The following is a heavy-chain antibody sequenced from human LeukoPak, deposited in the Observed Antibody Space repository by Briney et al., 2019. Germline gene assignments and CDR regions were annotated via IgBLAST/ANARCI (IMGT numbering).Heavy chain of an antibody. CDR3: TPTSTGMDV. V-gene: IGHV3-73*01. J-gene: IGHJ6*04. CDR1: GFTFSGSA. Sequence: GGSLRLSCAASGFTFSGSAMHWVRQASGKGLEWVGRIRSKANSYATAYAASVKGRFTISRDDSKNTAYLQMNSLETEDTAVYYCTPTSTGMDVWGKGTTVTVSS. D-gene: IGHD1-14*01. CDR2: IRSKANSYAT.